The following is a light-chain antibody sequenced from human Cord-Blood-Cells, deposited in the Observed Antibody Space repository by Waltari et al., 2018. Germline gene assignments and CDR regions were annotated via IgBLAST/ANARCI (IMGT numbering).Light chain of an antibody. CDR3: QQYGSSLWT. V-gene: IGKV3-20*01. J-gene: IGKJ1*01. Sequence: EIVLTQSPGTLSLSPGERATLSCRASQSVSSSYLAWYQQKPGQAPRLLIYGASSMATGIPDRFIGSGSGTDFTLTISRLEPEDFSVYYCQQYGSSLWTFGQGTKVEIK. CDR2: GAS. CDR1: QSVSSSY.